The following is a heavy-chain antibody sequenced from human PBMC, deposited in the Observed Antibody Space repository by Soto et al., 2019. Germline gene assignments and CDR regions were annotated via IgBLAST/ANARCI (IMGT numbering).Heavy chain of an antibody. Sequence: EVQLVESGGDLVQPGGSLRLSCAASGFTVSSHYMNWVRQAPGKGLEWVSLIQSGGSTFYADSVKGRFTISRDNSKNTLCLQMNSLRVEDTAMYYCSRDDVYCSGGSCYGVPMDLWGRGTTVTVSS. J-gene: IGHJ6*03. CDR2: IQSGGST. D-gene: IGHD2-15*01. CDR3: SRDDVYCSGGSCYGVPMDL. CDR1: GFTVSSHY. V-gene: IGHV3-66*01.